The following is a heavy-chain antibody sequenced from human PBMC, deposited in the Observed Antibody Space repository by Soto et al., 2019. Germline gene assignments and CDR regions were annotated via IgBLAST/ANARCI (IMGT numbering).Heavy chain of an antibody. CDR3: ARARSDYYAMDV. Sequence: AGESLKISCAASGFMFSKYTMNWVRQAPGKGLEWVSSISSTGTDVDDTDSVKGRFIISRDNANNLVFLQMDSLRVEDTAVYYCARARSDYYAMDVWGQGTTVTVSS. J-gene: IGHJ6*02. CDR1: GFMFSKYT. V-gene: IGHV3-21*06. CDR2: ISSTGTDV.